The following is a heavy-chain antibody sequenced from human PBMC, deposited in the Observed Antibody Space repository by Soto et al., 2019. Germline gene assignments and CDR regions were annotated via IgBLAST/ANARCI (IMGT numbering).Heavy chain of an antibody. D-gene: IGHD5-12*01. CDR3: ATSKGYAPNWFDP. J-gene: IGHJ5*02. CDR1: GGSISSSNW. V-gene: IGHV4-4*02. CDR2: IYHSGST. Sequence: PSETLSLTCAVSGGSISSSNWWSGVRQPPGKGLEWIGEIYHSGSTNYNPSLKSRVTISVDKSKNQFSLKLSSVTAADTAVYYCATSKGYAPNWFDPWGQGTLVTSPQ.